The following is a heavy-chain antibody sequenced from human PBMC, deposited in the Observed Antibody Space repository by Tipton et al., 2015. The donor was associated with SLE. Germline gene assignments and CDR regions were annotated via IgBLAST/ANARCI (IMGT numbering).Heavy chain of an antibody. D-gene: IGHD1/OR15-1a*01. CDR1: LYSISSGFY. J-gene: IGHJ4*02. CDR2: IYHTGST. V-gene: IGHV4-38-2*02. Sequence: TLSLTCTVSLYSISSGFYWGWIRQPPGKGLEWIGTIYHTGSTYYSPSLKSRVTMSVDTSKNQFSLRLNSVTAADTAVYYCATEHFDYWGQGTLVTVSS. CDR3: ATEHFDY.